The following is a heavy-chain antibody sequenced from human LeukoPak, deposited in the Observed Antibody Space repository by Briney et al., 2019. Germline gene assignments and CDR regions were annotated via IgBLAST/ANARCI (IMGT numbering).Heavy chain of an antibody. CDR2: IYYSGST. CDR3: ARQVGYTYGQVDY. D-gene: IGHD5-18*01. Sequence: PSEALSLICTVSGGSISSSVYYWGWIRQPPGKGLEWIGNIYYSGSTYSNPSLKSRVTISVDTSKNQFSLKLSTVTAADTAVYYCARQVGYTYGQVDYWGQGTLVTVSS. V-gene: IGHV4-39*01. CDR1: GGSISSSVYY. J-gene: IGHJ4*02.